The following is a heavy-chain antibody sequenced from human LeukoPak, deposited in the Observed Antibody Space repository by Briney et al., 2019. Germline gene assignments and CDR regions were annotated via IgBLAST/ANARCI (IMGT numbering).Heavy chain of an antibody. CDR3: ARGGSGWSFDY. CDR2: MKGDGSEK. V-gene: IGHV3-7*04. CDR1: GFTFSTYW. Sequence: GGSLRLSCAASGFTFSTYWMTWVRQAPGKGLEWVANMKGDGSEKFYVDSVKGRFTISRDNAKNTLYLQMNSLRAEDTALYYCARGGSGWSFDYWGQGTLVTVSS. D-gene: IGHD6-19*01. J-gene: IGHJ4*02.